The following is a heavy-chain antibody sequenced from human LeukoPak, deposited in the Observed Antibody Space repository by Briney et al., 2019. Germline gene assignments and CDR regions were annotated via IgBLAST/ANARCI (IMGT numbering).Heavy chain of an antibody. CDR1: GFTFSSYG. J-gene: IGHJ4*02. V-gene: IGHV3-30*03. Sequence: GGSLRLSCAASGFTFSSYGMHWVRQAPGKGLEWVAVISYDGSNKYYADSVKGRFTISRDNSKNTLYLQMNSLRAEDTAVYYCARGGVDYYDSSGYYSAFDYWGQGTLVTVSS. CDR3: ARGGVDYYDSSGYYSAFDY. D-gene: IGHD3-22*01. CDR2: ISYDGSNK.